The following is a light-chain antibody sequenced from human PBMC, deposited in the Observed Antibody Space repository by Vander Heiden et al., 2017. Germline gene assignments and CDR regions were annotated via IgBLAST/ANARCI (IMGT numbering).Light chain of an antibody. CDR2: GAS. Sequence: EIVLPPSPATLSVSPGERATLSCRASQSINNKLAWYQQKPGQAPRLLIYGASTRATGIPARFSGSGSGTEFTLTISSLQSEDFAVYYCQQYNNWPPWTFGQGTMVETK. J-gene: IGKJ1*01. CDR3: QQYNNWPPWT. CDR1: QSINNK. V-gene: IGKV3-15*01.